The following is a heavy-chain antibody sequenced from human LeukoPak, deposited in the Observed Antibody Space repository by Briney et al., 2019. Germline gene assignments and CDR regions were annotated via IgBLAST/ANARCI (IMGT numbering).Heavy chain of an antibody. CDR2: VSYDGSNK. CDR3: ARAGAAGTTAEYFQH. V-gene: IGHV3-30*04. J-gene: IGHJ1*01. CDR1: GFTFSSYA. Sequence: GGSLRLSCAASGFTFSSYAMHWVRQAPGKGLEWVAVVSYDGSNKYYADSVKGRFTISRDNSKNTLYLQMNSLRAEDTAVYYCARAGAAGTTAEYFQHWGQGTLVTVSS. D-gene: IGHD6-13*01.